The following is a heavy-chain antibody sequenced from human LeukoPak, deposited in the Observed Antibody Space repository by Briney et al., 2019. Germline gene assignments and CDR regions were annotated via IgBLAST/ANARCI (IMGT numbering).Heavy chain of an antibody. CDR2: ISISSNSI. D-gene: IGHD4-11*01. Sequence: QAGGSLRLSCVASGFSFSSKSMNWVRQSPGRGLEWVSYISISSNSIYDADSVKGRFTISRDNAKNSLYLQMTSLRADNTAVYYCASGGATVTSQDAFDIWGQGTMVTVSS. J-gene: IGHJ3*02. CDR1: GFSFSSKS. V-gene: IGHV3-48*01. CDR3: ASGGATVTSQDAFDI.